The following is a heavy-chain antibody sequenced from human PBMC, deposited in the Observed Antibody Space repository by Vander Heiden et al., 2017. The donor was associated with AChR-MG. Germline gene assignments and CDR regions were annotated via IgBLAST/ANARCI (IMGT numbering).Heavy chain of an antibody. Sequence: QLQESGPGLVKPSETLSLTCTVSGGSIDNYYWSWIRQPPGKVLEWIGYIYYSGSTNYNPSLKSRVTISIGTFKNQLSLKLTSVTAADTAVYYCARDRRRDGSDVWGLGTTVIVSS. CDR3: ARDRRRDGSDV. D-gene: IGHD6-6*01. V-gene: IGHV4-59*01. J-gene: IGHJ6*02. CDR2: IYYSGST. CDR1: GGSIDNYY.